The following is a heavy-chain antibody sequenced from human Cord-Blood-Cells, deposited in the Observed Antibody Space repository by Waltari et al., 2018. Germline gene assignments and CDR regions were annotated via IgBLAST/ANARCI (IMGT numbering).Heavy chain of an antibody. CDR2: MNPNSGNT. Sequence: QVQLVQSGAEVTKPGASVKVSCKASGYTFPRYDINWVRTATGKGLEWMGWMNPNSGNTGYAQKFQGRVTITRNTSISTAYMELSSLRSEDTAVYYCARGGHCSSTSCYDYWGQGTLVTVSS. D-gene: IGHD2-2*01. CDR1: GYTFPRYD. CDR3: ARGGHCSSTSCYDY. J-gene: IGHJ4*02. V-gene: IGHV1-8*03.